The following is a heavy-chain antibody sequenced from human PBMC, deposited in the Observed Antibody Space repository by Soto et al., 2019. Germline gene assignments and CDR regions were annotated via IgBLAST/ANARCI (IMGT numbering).Heavy chain of an antibody. V-gene: IGHV3-48*02. CDR3: AGESYCGGDCYTPMAEYFQH. CDR2: ISSSSSTI. D-gene: IGHD2-21*02. J-gene: IGHJ1*01. Sequence: PGGSLRLSCAASGFTFSSYSMNWVRQAPGKGLEWVSYISSSSSTIYYADSVKGRFTISRDNAKNSLYLQMNSLRDEDTAVYYCAGESYCGGDCYTPMAEYFQHWGQGTLVTVSS. CDR1: GFTFSSYS.